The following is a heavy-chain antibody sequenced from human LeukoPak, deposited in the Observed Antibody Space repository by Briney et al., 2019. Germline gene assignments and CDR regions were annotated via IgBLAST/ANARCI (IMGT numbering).Heavy chain of an antibody. J-gene: IGHJ4*02. V-gene: IGHV1-46*03. CDR3: ARAAYQLPHQY. CDR2: INPSGGST. CDR1: GYTFTSYY. Sequence: ASVKVSCKASGYTFTSYYMHWVRQAPGQGLEWMGIINPSGGSTSYAQKFQGRVTMNRDTSTSTVYMELSSLRSEDTAVYYCARAAYQLPHQYWGQGTLVTVSS. D-gene: IGHD2-2*01.